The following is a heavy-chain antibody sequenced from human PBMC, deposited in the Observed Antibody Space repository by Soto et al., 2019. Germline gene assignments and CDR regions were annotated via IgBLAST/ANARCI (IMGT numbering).Heavy chain of an antibody. Sequence: QVQLVQSGAEVKKPGASVKVSCKASGYTFTNYGISWVRQAPGXGXEWMGWISAYNGNTNYAQKLQGRVTMTTDTXXXXXXXXXXXXXXXXXXXXXCXXXXXAXIRWFDPWGQGTLVTVSS. V-gene: IGHV1-18*01. CDR2: ISAYNGNT. D-gene: IGHD2-2*02. J-gene: IGHJ5*02. CDR1: GYTFTNYG. CDR3: XXXXXAXIRWFDP.